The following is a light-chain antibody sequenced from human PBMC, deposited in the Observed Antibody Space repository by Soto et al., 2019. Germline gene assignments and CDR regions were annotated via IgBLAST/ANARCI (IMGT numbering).Light chain of an antibody. J-gene: IGLJ1*01. CDR3: RSYSSNSIYV. CDR2: EVS. Sequence: QSALTQPASVSGSPGQSITISCTGTTSDVGAYNYVSWYQHHPGKAPKLLIFEVSSRPSGISYRFFGSKSGNTASLTISGLQAEDEADYYCRSYSSNSIYVFGSGTKVTVL. V-gene: IGLV2-14*01. CDR1: TSDVGAYNY.